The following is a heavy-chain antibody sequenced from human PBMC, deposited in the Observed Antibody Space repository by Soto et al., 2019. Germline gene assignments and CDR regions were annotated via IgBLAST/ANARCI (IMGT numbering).Heavy chain of an antibody. V-gene: IGHV3-30-3*01. CDR2: ISYDGSNK. CDR1: GFTFSSYA. CDR3: ARDTKNYYDSSGYYPARDAFDI. D-gene: IGHD3-22*01. J-gene: IGHJ3*02. Sequence: GGSLRLSCAASGFTFSSYAMHWVRQAPGKGLEWVAVISYDGSNKYYADSVKGRFTISRDNSKNTLYLQMNSLRAEDTAVYYCARDTKNYYDSSGYYPARDAFDIWGQGTMVTVSS.